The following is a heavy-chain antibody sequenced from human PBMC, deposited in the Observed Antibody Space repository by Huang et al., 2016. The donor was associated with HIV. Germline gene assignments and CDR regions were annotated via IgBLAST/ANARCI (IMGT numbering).Heavy chain of an antibody. CDR1: GYAFTSYY. V-gene: IGHV1-46*01. Sequence: QVQLVQSGAEVKKPGASVKVSCKASGYAFTSYYMHWVRQAPGQGLEWMGIINPSDGSTSDAQKFQGRGTTTRDTSTNTVFMELSSLRSEDTAVYYCARDRDFYDSSGYWGFNYFDYWGQGTLVTVSS. CDR3: ARDRDFYDSSGYWGFNYFDY. J-gene: IGHJ4*02. D-gene: IGHD3-22*01. CDR2: INPSDGST.